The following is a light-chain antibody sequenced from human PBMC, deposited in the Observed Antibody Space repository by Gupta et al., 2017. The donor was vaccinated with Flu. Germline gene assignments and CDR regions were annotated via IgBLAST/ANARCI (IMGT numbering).Light chain of an antibody. J-gene: IGKJ1*01. V-gene: IGKV1-5*03. CDR2: RAS. CDR1: QSIGSW. Sequence: VGDRVTISCRASQSIGSWVAWYQQKPGKAPKLRIYRASNLESGVPSRFSGSGSGTEFTLTISSLQPDDLATYYCQQYNNWWTFGQGTKVEIK. CDR3: QQYNNWWT.